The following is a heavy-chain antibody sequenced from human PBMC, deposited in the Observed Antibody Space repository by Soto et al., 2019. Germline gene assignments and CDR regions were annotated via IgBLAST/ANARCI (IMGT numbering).Heavy chain of an antibody. Sequence: TSETLSLTCTVSGGSVSSGSYYWSWIRQPPGKGLEWIGEINHSESTIYNPALKSRVTVSVDTSNNQFSLKLSSVTAADTAVYYCARGHIPIFGVVPDYFDYWGQGTLVTVSS. J-gene: IGHJ4*02. D-gene: IGHD3-3*01. CDR3: ARGHIPIFGVVPDYFDY. CDR1: GGSVSSGSYY. V-gene: IGHV4-39*07. CDR2: INHSEST.